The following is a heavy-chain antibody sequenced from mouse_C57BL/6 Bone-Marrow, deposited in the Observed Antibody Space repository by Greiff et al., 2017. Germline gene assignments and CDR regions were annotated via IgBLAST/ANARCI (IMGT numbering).Heavy chain of an antibody. CDR3: ARGEDWDWFAY. J-gene: IGHJ3*01. CDR2: INYDGSST. V-gene: IGHV5-16*01. CDR1: GFTFSDYY. Sequence: EVKVVESEGGLVQPGSSMKLSCTASGFTFSDYYMAWVRQVPEKGLEWVANINYDGSSTYYLDSLKSRFIISRDNAKNILYLQMSSLKSEDTATYYCARGEDWDWFAYGGQGTLVTVSA. D-gene: IGHD4-1*01.